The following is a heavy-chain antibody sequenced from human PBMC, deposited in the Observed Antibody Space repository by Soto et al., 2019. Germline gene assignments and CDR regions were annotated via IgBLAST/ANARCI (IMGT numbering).Heavy chain of an antibody. D-gene: IGHD2-21*01. Sequence: GGSLRLSCAASGFTISTYAMTWVRQAPGKGLECVSGVTGSGSQIYYADSVKGRFTISKDNSKNTLYLQMSSLREEDTALYYCAKDAVYRDGLWLMDSWGQGTLVTV. V-gene: IGHV3-23*01. CDR1: GFTISTYA. CDR2: VTGSGSQI. J-gene: IGHJ5*02. CDR3: AKDAVYRDGLWLMDS.